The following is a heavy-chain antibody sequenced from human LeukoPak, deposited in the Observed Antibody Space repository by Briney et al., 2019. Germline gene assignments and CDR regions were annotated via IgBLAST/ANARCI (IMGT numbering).Heavy chain of an antibody. Sequence: SQTLSLTCAISGDSVSSSSVVWNWIRQSPSRGLEWLGRTYYRSNWYNDYAWSVKSRITINPDTSKNHFSLQLNSVTPADTAVCYCARYCSSSSCSTVDAFDIWGQGTMVTVSS. D-gene: IGHD2-2*02. CDR1: GDSVSSSSVV. CDR2: TYYRSNWYN. CDR3: ARYCSSSSCSTVDAFDI. J-gene: IGHJ3*02. V-gene: IGHV6-1*01.